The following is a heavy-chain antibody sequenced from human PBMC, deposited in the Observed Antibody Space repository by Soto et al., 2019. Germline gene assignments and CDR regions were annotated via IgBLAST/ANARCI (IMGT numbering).Heavy chain of an antibody. CDR3: AADTEISSGWLVTEIAY. D-gene: IGHD6-19*01. Sequence: GGSLRLSCAASGFTFSSYAMSWVRQAPGKGLEWVSAISGSGGSTYYADSVKGRFTISRDNSKNTLYLQMNSLRAEDTAVYYFAADTEISSGWLVTEIAYWGQGTLVNVSS. CDR1: GFTFSSYA. V-gene: IGHV3-23*01. J-gene: IGHJ4*02. CDR2: ISGSGGST.